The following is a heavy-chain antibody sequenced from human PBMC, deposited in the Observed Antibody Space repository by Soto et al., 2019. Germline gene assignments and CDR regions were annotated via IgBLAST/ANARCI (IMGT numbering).Heavy chain of an antibody. Sequence: GGSLRLSCAASGFTFSSYAMSWVRQAPGKGLEWVCAISGSCGSTYYADSVKGRFTISRDNSKNTLYLQMNSLRAEDTAVYYCAKDPRTGPYYYDSSGYYYGPYDAFDIWGQGTMVTVSS. D-gene: IGHD3-22*01. CDR3: AKDPRTGPYYYDSSGYYYGPYDAFDI. J-gene: IGHJ3*02. CDR2: ISGSCGST. V-gene: IGHV3-23*01. CDR1: GFTFSSYA.